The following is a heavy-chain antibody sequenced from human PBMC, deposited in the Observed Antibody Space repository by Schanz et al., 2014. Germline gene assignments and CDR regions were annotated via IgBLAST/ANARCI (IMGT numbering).Heavy chain of an antibody. Sequence: EVLLVESGGGLVKPGGSLRLSCEASGFTFITYTMNWVRQAPGKGLEWVSSISGRSSHIYYADSVKGRFSISRDNAKNSLYLQMIRLRAEDTALYDCEIIGGMVAVAGTRADYWGQGTLVTVSS. CDR3: EIIGGMVAVAGTRADY. J-gene: IGHJ4*02. CDR2: ISGRSSHI. V-gene: IGHV3-21*02. CDR1: GFTFITYT. D-gene: IGHD6-19*01.